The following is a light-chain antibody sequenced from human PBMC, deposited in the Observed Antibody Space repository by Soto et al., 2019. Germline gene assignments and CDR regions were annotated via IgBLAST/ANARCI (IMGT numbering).Light chain of an antibody. Sequence: EIVLTQFPDTLSLSPGERATLSCRASQSLSSNSLAWYQQKRGQAPRLLIHGASSRATGIPDRFSGSGSGTDFTLTISRLEPEDFAVYYCQQRSNWLLTFGGGTKVDIK. CDR2: GAS. V-gene: IGKV3D-20*02. J-gene: IGKJ4*01. CDR1: QSLSSNS. CDR3: QQRSNWLLT.